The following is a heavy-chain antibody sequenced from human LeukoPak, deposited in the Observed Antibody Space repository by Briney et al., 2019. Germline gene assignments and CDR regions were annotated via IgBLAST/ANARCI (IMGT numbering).Heavy chain of an antibody. CDR3: AREGDMAPGAFDI. Sequence: PSETLSLTCAVSGGSINSRNWWSWVRQPPGKGLEWIGEIHHSGSTNYNPSLKSRVTISVDTSKNQLSLKLSSVTAADTAVYYCAREGDMAPGAFDIWGQGTMVTVSS. D-gene: IGHD3-10*01. CDR2: IHHSGST. CDR1: GGSINSRNW. V-gene: IGHV4-4*02. J-gene: IGHJ3*02.